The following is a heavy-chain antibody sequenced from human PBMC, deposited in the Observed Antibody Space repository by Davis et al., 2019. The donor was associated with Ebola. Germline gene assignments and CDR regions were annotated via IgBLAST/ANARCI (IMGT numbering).Heavy chain of an antibody. J-gene: IGHJ6*02. CDR3: ARAPHCGGGVCNGFHYYGMDV. D-gene: IGHD2-8*02. CDR1: GFTFSNYW. V-gene: IGHV3-74*01. Sequence: HTGGSLRLSCAASGFTFSNYWIHWVRLAPGKGPVWVSRINTDGTTTTYADSVKGRFTILRDNAKNTLYLQMNSLRAEDTAVYYCARAPHCGGGVCNGFHYYGMDVWGQGTTVTVSS. CDR2: INTDGTTT.